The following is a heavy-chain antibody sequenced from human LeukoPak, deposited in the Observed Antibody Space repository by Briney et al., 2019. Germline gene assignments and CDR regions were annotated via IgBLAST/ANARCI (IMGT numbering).Heavy chain of an antibody. CDR1: GGTFSSYA. CDR3: ARLGVGDGYKRFDH. V-gene: IGHV1-69*04. Sequence: SVKVSCKASGGTFSSYAISWVRQAPGQGLEWMGRIIPILGIANYAQKFQGRVTITADKSTSTAYMELSSLRSEDTAVYYCARLGVGDGYKRFDHWGQGTLVTVSS. J-gene: IGHJ4*02. CDR2: IIPILGIA. D-gene: IGHD5-24*01.